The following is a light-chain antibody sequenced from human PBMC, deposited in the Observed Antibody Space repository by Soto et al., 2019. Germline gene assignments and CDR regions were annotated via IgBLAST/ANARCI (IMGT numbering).Light chain of an antibody. V-gene: IGKV3-11*01. CDR1: QSVSSY. CDR3: QQRSNWPIT. CDR2: DAS. J-gene: IGKJ5*01. Sequence: ERVMTQASATRSLSPGERATLSCRASQSVSSYLAWYQQKPGQAPRLLIYDASNRATGIPARFSGSGSGTDFTLTISSLEPEDFAVYYCQQRSNWPITFGQGTRLEIK.